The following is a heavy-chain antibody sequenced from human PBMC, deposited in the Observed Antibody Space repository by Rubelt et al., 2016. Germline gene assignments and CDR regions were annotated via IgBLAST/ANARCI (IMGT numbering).Heavy chain of an antibody. CDR2: INHSGST. CDR1: GGSFSGYY. J-gene: IGHJ6*02. V-gene: IGHV4-34*01. CDR3: AGVARYYYYGMDV. Sequence: QVQLQQRGAGLLKPSETLSLTCAVYGGSFSGYYWSWIRQPPGKGLEWLGEINHSGSTNYNPSLKSRLTIAVDTSKNQFSLRLSSVTDADTDEYYCAGVARYYYYGMDVWGQGTTVTVSS.